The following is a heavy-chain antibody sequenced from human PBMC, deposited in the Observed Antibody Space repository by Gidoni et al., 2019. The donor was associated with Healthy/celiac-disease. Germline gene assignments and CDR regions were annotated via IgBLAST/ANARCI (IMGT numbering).Heavy chain of an antibody. V-gene: IGHV3-30*18. CDR1: GCTFSSYG. CDR3: AKDIAVLMVYATLDY. Sequence: QVQLVESGGGVVQPGRSLRLSCAAAGCTFSSYGMPWVRPAPGKGLEWVAVISYDGSNKYYADSVKGRFTISRDNSKNTLYLQMNSLRAEDTAVYYCAKDIAVLMVYATLDYWGQGTLVTVSS. D-gene: IGHD2-8*01. CDR2: ISYDGSNK. J-gene: IGHJ4*02.